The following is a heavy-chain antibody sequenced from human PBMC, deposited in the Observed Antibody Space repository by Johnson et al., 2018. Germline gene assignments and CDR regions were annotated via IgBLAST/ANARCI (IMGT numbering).Heavy chain of an antibody. V-gene: IGHV3-13*01. CDR2: IGPAGDT. CDR3: AKDGRLLRYFDWACIFQH. Sequence: EQLGQAGGGLVQPGGSLRLCCAASGFTFSNYDMHWVRQATGKGLEWVSAIGPAGDTYYPGPVKGTFTISRDNSKNTLYLQMNSLRAEDTAVYYCAKDGRLLRYFDWACIFQHWGQGTLVTVSS. D-gene: IGHD3-9*01. J-gene: IGHJ1*01. CDR1: GFTFSNYD.